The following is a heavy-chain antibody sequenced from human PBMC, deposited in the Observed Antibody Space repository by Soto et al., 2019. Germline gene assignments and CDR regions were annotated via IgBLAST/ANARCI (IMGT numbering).Heavy chain of an antibody. V-gene: IGHV3-23*01. CDR3: AKDQGSSWYEIDY. CDR1: GFTFSNYA. D-gene: IGHD6-13*01. Sequence: EVQLLESGGGLVQPGGSLRLSCAASGFTFSNYAVTWVGQAPGKWLEWVSTISGSGGSTYYADSVKGRFTISRDNSKNTLYLQMNSLRVEDTPVYYCAKDQGSSWYEIDYWGQGTLVTVSS. CDR2: ISGSGGST. J-gene: IGHJ4*02.